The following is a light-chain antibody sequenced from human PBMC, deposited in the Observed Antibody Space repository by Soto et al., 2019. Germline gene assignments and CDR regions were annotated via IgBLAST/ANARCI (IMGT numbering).Light chain of an antibody. CDR2: AAS. CDR3: QQLKSYPQT. CDR1: QGISSY. V-gene: IGKV1-9*01. J-gene: IGKJ1*01. Sequence: DIQLTQPPSFLSASVGDRVTITRRASQGISSYLAWYQKKPGKAPKLLMYAASTLQSGVPSRFSGSGSGTEFTLTISSLQPEDFATYYCQQLKSYPQTFGQGTKVDIK.